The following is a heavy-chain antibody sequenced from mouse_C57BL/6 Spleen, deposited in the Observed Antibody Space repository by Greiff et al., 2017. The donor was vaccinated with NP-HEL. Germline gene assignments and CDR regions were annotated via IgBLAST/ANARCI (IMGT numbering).Heavy chain of an antibody. Sequence: QVQLQQSGAELVKPGASVKMSCKASGYTFTSYWITWVKQRPGQGLEWIGDIYPGSGSTNYNEKFKSKATMTVDTSSSTAYMQLSSLTSEDSAVYYCARSLYSNFGDYAMDYWGQGTSVTVSS. CDR1: GYTFTSYW. J-gene: IGHJ4*01. D-gene: IGHD2-5*01. CDR3: ARSLYSNFGDYAMDY. CDR2: IYPGSGST. V-gene: IGHV1-55*01.